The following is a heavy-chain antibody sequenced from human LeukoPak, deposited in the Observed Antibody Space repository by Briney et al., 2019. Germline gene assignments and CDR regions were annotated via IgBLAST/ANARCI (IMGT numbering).Heavy chain of an antibody. CDR2: IRYDGSNK. D-gene: IGHD1-1*01. Sequence: GGSLRLSCAASGFTFSSYVMHWVRQAPGKGLEWVAFIRYDGSNKYYADSVKGRFTISRDNSNNTLYLQMNSLRDEDTAIYYCAKTGNPPTGDYWGQGTLVTVSS. CDR1: GFTFSSYV. J-gene: IGHJ4*02. V-gene: IGHV3-30*02. CDR3: AKTGNPPTGDY.